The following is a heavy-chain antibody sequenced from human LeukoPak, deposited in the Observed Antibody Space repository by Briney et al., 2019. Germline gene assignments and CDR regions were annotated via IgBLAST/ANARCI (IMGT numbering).Heavy chain of an antibody. CDR1: GGSISDSY. CDR3: ARENYYDSSGYPEGMDV. Sequence: SETLSLTCTVSGGSISDSYLSWIRQPAGKGLEWIGRMYVSGTTNYNPSLRSRVTMSMDTSKNQFSLRLSSVTAADTAVYYCARENYYDSSGYPEGMDVWGQGTTVTVSS. J-gene: IGHJ6*02. V-gene: IGHV4-4*07. CDR2: MYVSGTT. D-gene: IGHD3-22*01.